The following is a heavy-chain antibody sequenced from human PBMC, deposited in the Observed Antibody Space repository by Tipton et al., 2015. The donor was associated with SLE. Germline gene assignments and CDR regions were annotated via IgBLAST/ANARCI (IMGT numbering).Heavy chain of an antibody. V-gene: IGHV4-59*11. CDR1: GGSIRSLY. CDR3: ARGWYSRNWEWWFDP. Sequence: TLSLTCTVSGGSIRSLYWSWIRQPPGKGLEWIGYMYHSGSTKYNPSLKSRVTISLDTSKNQVSLKLTSVTAADTAVYYCARGWYSRNWEWWFDPWGQGTLVTVSS. CDR2: MYHSGST. D-gene: IGHD6-13*01. J-gene: IGHJ5*02.